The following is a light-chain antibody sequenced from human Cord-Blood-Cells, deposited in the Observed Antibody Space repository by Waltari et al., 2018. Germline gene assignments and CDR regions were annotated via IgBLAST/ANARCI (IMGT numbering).Light chain of an antibody. CDR2: DVS. Sequence: QSALTQPASVSGSPGQSITLSCTGTSSDVGGYNYVSWYQQHPGKAPKLMIYDVSNRPSGVSNRFSGSKSGNTASLTISGLQAEDEADYYCSSYTSSSHAVFGGGTQLTVL. V-gene: IGLV2-14*01. CDR1: SSDVGGYNY. J-gene: IGLJ7*01. CDR3: SSYTSSSHAV.